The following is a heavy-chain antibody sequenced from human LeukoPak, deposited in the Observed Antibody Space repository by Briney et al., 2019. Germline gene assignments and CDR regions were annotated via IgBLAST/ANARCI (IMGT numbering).Heavy chain of an antibody. D-gene: IGHD1-26*01. Sequence: PGGSLRLSCAASGFTFSGYSMNWVRQAPGKGPEWVSSISHSSSYIYYADSVKGRFTISRDNAKNSLYLQMNSLRAEDTAVYYCARWELIDYWGQGTLVTVSS. J-gene: IGHJ4*02. V-gene: IGHV3-21*01. CDR2: ISHSSSYI. CDR1: GFTFSGYS. CDR3: ARWELIDY.